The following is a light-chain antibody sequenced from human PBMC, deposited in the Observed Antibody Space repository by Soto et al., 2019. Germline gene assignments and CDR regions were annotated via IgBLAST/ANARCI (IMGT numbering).Light chain of an antibody. V-gene: IGKV3-20*01. CDR3: QQYGSSPKT. Sequence: EIVLTQSPGTLSLSRGERATLSCRASQSVSSSYLAWYQQKPGQAPRLLIYGASSRATGIPDRFSGSGSGTDFTLTISRLEPEDFAVYYCQQYGSSPKTFGGGTKVDIK. CDR2: GAS. CDR1: QSVSSSY. J-gene: IGKJ4*01.